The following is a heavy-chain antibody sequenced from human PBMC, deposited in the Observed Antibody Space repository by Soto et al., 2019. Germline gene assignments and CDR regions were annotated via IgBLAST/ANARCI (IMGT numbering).Heavy chain of an antibody. CDR1: GGSITSSSYY. V-gene: IGHV4-39*01. D-gene: IGHD1-26*01. Sequence: QLHLRESGPGLVKPSETLSLTCTVSGGSITSSSYYWGWIRQPPGKGLEWIGSIYYSGSSYYNPSLKSRVHISVDTSKNQFSLKLSSVTAAETAVYYCATQEVGGSYVYTFDPWGQGTLVTVSS. CDR2: IYYSGSS. CDR3: ATQEVGGSYVYTFDP. J-gene: IGHJ5*02.